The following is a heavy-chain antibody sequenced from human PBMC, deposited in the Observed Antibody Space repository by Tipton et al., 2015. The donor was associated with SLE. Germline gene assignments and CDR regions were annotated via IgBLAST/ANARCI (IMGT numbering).Heavy chain of an antibody. CDR2: IFYTGST. CDR1: GGSISSDY. D-gene: IGHD5-18*01. J-gene: IGHJ6*02. CDR3: ARISVDTTMAQRVDYGMDV. Sequence: TLSLTCTVSGGSISSDYWTWIRQPPGKGLEWIGSIFYTGSTTYNPSLESRLTMSVDTPKNQFSLKLTSVTAADTAVYYCARISVDTTMAQRVDYGMDVWGQGTTVTVSS. V-gene: IGHV4-59*01.